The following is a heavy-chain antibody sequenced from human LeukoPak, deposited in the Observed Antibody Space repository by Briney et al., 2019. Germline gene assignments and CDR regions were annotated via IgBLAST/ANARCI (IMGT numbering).Heavy chain of an antibody. J-gene: IGHJ5*02. CDR3: ARAARSRSYYNWFDP. CDR2: ISSSSSTI. V-gene: IGHV3-48*04. CDR1: GFTFSSYS. D-gene: IGHD3-10*01. Sequence: PGGSLRLSCAASGFTFSSYSMNWVRQAPGKGLEWVSYISSSSSTIYYADSVKGRFTISRDNAKNSLYLQMNSLRAEDTAVYYCARAARSRSYYNWFDPWGQGTLVTVSS.